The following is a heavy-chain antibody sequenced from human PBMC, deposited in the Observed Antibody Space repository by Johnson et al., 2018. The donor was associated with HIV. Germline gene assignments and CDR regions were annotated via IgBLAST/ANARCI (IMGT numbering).Heavy chain of an antibody. CDR1: GFTFSSYG. Sequence: VQLVESGGGVVQPGRSLRLSCAASGFTFSSYGMHWVRQAPGKGLEWVAVIWYDGSNKYYADSVKGRFTISRDNSKNTLYLQMNSLRAEDTAVYYCARAEGLTGRNAFDIRGRGTMVTVSS. D-gene: IGHD1-20*01. V-gene: IGHV3-33*01. CDR3: ARAEGLTGRNAFDI. J-gene: IGHJ3*02. CDR2: IWYDGSNK.